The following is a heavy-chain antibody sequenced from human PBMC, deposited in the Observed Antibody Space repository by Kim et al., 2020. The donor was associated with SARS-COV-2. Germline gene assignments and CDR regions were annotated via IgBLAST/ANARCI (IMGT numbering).Heavy chain of an antibody. CDR3: ARLDYAIGEYYCDY. Sequence: SETLSLTCTVSGGSISSYYWSWIRQPPGKGLEWIGYIYYSGSTNYNPSPKRRVTISVDTSTNQISLKLSSVTAAGTAVYYCARLDYAIGEYYCDYWGQGTLVTVSS. CDR1: GGSISSYY. V-gene: IGHV4-59*08. D-gene: IGHD3-10*01. J-gene: IGHJ4*02. CDR2: IYYSGST.